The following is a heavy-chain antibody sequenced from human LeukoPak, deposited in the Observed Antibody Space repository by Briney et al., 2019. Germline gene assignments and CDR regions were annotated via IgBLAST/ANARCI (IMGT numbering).Heavy chain of an antibody. CDR2: IKEDGSEK. J-gene: IGHJ4*02. CDR1: GFTFSNYW. D-gene: IGHD3-3*01. V-gene: IGHV3-7*03. CDR3: ARLRFFSH. Sequence: GGSLRLSCVASGFTFSNYWMTWVRQAPGKGLEWVANIKEDGSEKYSVDPVKGRFTISRDNANNSLYLQMDNLRAEDTAVYYCARLRFFSHWGQGTLVTVSS.